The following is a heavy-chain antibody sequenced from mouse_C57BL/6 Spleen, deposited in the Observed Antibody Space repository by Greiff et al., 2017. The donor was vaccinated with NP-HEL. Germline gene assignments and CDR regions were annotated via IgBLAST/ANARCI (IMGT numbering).Heavy chain of an antibody. V-gene: IGHV1-85*01. CDR1: GYTFTSYD. D-gene: IGHD1-1*01. CDR3: ARRYGSSKDYFDY. CDR2: IYPRDGST. J-gene: IGHJ2*01. Sequence: VQLQQSGPELVKPGASVKLSCKASGYTFTSYDINWVKQRPGQGLEWIGWIYPRDGSTKYNEKFKGKATLTVDTSSSTAYMELHSLTSEDSAVYFCARRYGSSKDYFDYWGQGTTLTVSS.